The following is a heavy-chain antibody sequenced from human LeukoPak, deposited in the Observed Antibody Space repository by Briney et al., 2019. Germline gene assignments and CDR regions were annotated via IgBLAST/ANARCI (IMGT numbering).Heavy chain of an antibody. V-gene: IGHV4-59*08. CDR2: LYYSGYS. Sequence: PSETLSLTCTVSGGSITSYYWAWLRQPPGKGLGWIGYLYYSGYSNYNPSLKSRVSMSVDTSKNQFSLNLTSVTAADTAVYYCARHSIASDGARLFDYWGRGTLVTVSS. D-gene: IGHD2-21*01. CDR1: GGSITSYY. CDR3: ARHSIASDGARLFDY. J-gene: IGHJ4*02.